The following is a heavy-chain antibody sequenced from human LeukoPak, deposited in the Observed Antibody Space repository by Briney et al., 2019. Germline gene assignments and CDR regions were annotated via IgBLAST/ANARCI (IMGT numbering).Heavy chain of an antibody. CDR1: RLTVSSNY. CDR3: ARGFGYSSSWYRGPFDY. J-gene: IGHJ4*02. Sequence: GGSLRLSRAASRLTVSSNYMSWVRQAPGKGLEWVSVIYSGGSTYYADSVKGRFIISRDKSKNMLYLQMNSLRAEDTAVYYCARGFGYSSSWYRGPFDYWGQGTLVTVSS. V-gene: IGHV3-66*01. CDR2: IYSGGST. D-gene: IGHD6-13*01.